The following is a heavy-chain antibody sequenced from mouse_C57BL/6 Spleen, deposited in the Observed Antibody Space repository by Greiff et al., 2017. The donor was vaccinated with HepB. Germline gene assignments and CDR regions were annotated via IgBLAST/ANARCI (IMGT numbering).Heavy chain of an antibody. J-gene: IGHJ4*01. V-gene: IGHV1-53*01. CDR3: ARRTVYYGNPYAMDY. Sequence: QVQLQQSGTELVKPGASVKLSCKASGYTFTSYWMHWVKQRPGQGLEWIGNINPSNGGTNYNEKFKSKATLTVDKSSSTAYMQLSSLTSEDSAVYYCARRTVYYGNPYAMDYWGQGTSVTVSS. CDR2: INPSNGGT. D-gene: IGHD2-1*01. CDR1: GYTFTSYW.